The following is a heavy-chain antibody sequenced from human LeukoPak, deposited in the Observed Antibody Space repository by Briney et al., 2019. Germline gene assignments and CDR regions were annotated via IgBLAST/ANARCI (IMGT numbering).Heavy chain of an antibody. V-gene: IGHV3-23*01. CDR2: ISGSGGST. CDR3: AKDRYSGYDSFDY. Sequence: GGSLRLSCAAPGFTFSSYAMSWVRQAPGKGLEWVSAISGSGGSTYYADSVKGRFTISRDNSKNTLYLQMNSLRAEDTAVYYCAKDRYSGYDSFDYWGQGTLVTVSS. D-gene: IGHD5-12*01. CDR1: GFTFSSYA. J-gene: IGHJ4*02.